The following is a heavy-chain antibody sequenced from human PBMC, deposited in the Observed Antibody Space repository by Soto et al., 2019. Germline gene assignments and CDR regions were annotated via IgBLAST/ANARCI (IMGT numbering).Heavy chain of an antibody. CDR1: GFTFSNAW. J-gene: IGHJ5*02. CDR3: ASSSTVLLPTAMTGWFDP. V-gene: IGHV3-15*01. D-gene: IGHD2-2*01. CDR2: IKSKTDGGTT. Sequence: GGSLRLSCAASGFTFSNAWVTWVRQPPGKGLEWVGRIKSKTDGGTTDYVAPVKGRFTISRDDSKNTLYLQMDSLKTEDTAVYYCASSSTVLLPTAMTGWFDPWGQGTLVTVSS.